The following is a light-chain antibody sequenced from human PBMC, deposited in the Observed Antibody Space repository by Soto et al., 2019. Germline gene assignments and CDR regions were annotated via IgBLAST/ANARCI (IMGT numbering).Light chain of an antibody. CDR1: SSNIGSGYG. Sequence: QPVLTQPPSVSGAPGLRVTISCTGSSSNIGSGYGVHWYQQLPGAGPKLLIFGGNNRPSGVPDRFSGSRSGTSASLAITGLQAEDEADYYCQSYDTTLSVYVFGTGTKVTVL. CDR3: QSYDTTLSVYV. J-gene: IGLJ1*01. V-gene: IGLV1-40*01. CDR2: GGN.